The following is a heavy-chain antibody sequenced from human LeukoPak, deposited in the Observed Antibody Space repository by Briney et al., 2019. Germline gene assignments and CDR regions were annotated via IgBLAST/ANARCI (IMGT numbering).Heavy chain of an antibody. Sequence: ASVNVSRKHSGYTFTSYDINWVRHATGQGPEWMGWMNPNRGNTGYAQKFQGRDTMTRNTSISTAYMELSSLRSEDTAVYYCARARVWHGVDPWGQGTLVTVSS. CDR1: GYTFTSYD. CDR3: ARARVWHGVDP. V-gene: IGHV1-8*01. D-gene: IGHD3-16*01. J-gene: IGHJ5*02. CDR2: MNPNRGNT.